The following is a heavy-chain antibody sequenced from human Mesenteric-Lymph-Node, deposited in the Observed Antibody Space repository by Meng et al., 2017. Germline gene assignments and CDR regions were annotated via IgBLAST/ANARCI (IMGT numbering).Heavy chain of an antibody. D-gene: IGHD3-22*01. Sequence: SETLSLTCAVYGGSFSSYYCSWIRQPPGKGLEWIGEINHIGSANYNASLKSRVTISVDTSKNQFSLKLSSVTAADTAVYYCARGNGSSGYYYPLGYWGQGTLVTVSS. CDR3: ARGNGSSGYYYPLGY. CDR1: GGSFSSYY. V-gene: IGHV4-34*01. CDR2: INHIGSA. J-gene: IGHJ4*02.